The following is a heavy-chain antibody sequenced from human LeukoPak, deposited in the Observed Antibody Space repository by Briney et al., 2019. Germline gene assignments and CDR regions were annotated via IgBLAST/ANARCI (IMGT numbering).Heavy chain of an antibody. J-gene: IGHJ4*02. V-gene: IGHV1-2*02. D-gene: IGHD2-15*01. CDR2: INPNSGGT. CDR3: ARARKPDCSGGSCYSVGFDY. Sequence: GASVTVSFKASGYTFTGYYMHWVRQAPGQGLEWMGWINPNSGGTNYAQKFQGRVTMTRDTSISTAYMELSRLRSDDTAVYYCARARKPDCSGGSCYSVGFDYWGQGTLVTVSS. CDR1: GYTFTGYY.